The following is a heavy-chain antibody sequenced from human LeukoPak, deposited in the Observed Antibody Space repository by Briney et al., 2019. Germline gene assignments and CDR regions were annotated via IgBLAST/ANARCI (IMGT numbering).Heavy chain of an antibody. CDR2: ISDDGSNK. D-gene: IGHD6-6*01. J-gene: IGHJ6*02. CDR3: AKDSSSSNYYYGMYV. Sequence: GGSLRLSCAASGFTFSSYVMHLVLQAPGKGLEWVAVISDDGSNKYYVDSVKGRVTISRDNSKNTLFLQMNSLRAEDTAVYYCAKDSSSSNYYYGMYVWGQGTTVTVSS. CDR1: GFTFSSYV. V-gene: IGHV3-30*18.